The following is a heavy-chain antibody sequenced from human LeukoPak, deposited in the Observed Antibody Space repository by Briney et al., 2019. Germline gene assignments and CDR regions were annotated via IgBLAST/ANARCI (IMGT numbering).Heavy chain of an antibody. CDR2: IYYSGST. CDR3: ARTDTATFHDAFDI. V-gene: IGHV4-59*01. D-gene: IGHD5-18*01. Sequence: SETLSLTCTVSGGSISSYYWSWIRQPTGKGLEWIGYIYYSGSTNYNPSLKSRVTISVDTSKNQFSLKLSSVTAADTAVYYCARTDTATFHDAFDIWGQGTMVTVSS. J-gene: IGHJ3*02. CDR1: GGSISSYY.